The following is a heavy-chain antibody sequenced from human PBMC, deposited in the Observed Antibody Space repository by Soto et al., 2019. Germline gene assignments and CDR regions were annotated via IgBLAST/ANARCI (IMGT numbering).Heavy chain of an antibody. CDR2: SRNKANSFST. V-gene: IGHV3-72*01. J-gene: IGHJ4*02. CDR3: TRIAYNYGPGDY. Sequence: EVQLVESGGGLVQPGGSLRLSCAVSGFTFSDHYMDWVRQAPGKGLEWVGRSRNKANSFSTTYAPSVKGRFTISRDDSKGSLYLQMNSLKTDDTAVYYCTRIAYNYGPGDYWGQGTLVTVSS. CDR1: GFTFSDHY. D-gene: IGHD2-21*01.